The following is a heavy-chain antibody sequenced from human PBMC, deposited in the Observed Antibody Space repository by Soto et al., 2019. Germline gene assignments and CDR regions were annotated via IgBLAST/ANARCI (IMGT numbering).Heavy chain of an antibody. CDR1: GFTLSSYG. D-gene: IGHD4-17*01. V-gene: IGHV3-30*18. Sequence: QVQLVESGGGVVQPGRSLRLSCAASGFTLSSYGMHWVRQAPGKGLEWVAVISYDGSNKYYADSVKGRFTISRDNSKNTLYLQMNSLRAEDTAVYYCAKVASGDYGMDVWGQGTTVTVSS. CDR2: ISYDGSNK. J-gene: IGHJ6*02. CDR3: AKVASGDYGMDV.